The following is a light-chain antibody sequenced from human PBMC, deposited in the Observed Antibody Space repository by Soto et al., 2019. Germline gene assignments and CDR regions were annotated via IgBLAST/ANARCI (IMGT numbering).Light chain of an antibody. J-gene: IGKJ3*01. Sequence: EIVLTQSPATLSLSPGERATLSCRASQSVSSYLAWYQQKPGQAPRLLIYDAYNRATGIPARFSGSGSGTEFAVTISRLESEGVAINCCEERSHWSVFVGPGKKLAI. CDR2: DAY. CDR3: EERSHWSVF. V-gene: IGKV3-11*01. CDR1: QSVSSY.